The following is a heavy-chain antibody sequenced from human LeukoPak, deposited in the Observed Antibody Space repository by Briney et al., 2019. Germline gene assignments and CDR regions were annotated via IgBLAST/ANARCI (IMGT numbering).Heavy chain of an antibody. CDR2: ISSSGSTI. Sequence: PGGSLRLSCAASGFTFSSYEMNWVRQAPGKGLEWVSYISSSGSTIYYADSVKGRFTISIDNAKNSLYLQMNSLRVEDTALYYCARCTTGRTFGSLREIKRSREIDYWGQGTLVTVSS. J-gene: IGHJ4*02. V-gene: IGHV3-48*03. D-gene: IGHD1-1*01. CDR1: GFTFSSYE. CDR3: ARCTTGRTFGSLREIKRSREIDY.